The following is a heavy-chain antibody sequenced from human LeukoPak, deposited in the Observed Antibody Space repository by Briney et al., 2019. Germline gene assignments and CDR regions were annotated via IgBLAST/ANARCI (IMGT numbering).Heavy chain of an antibody. Sequence: PAASVKVSCKASGYTFTSYDINWVRQATGQGLEWMGWMNPNSGNTGYAQKFQGRVTMTRNTSISTAYMELSSLRSEDTAVYYCARERCSGGSCSLPYNWFDPWGQGTLVTVSS. J-gene: IGHJ5*02. CDR2: MNPNSGNT. CDR3: ARERCSGGSCSLPYNWFDP. V-gene: IGHV1-8*01. D-gene: IGHD2-15*01. CDR1: GYTFTSYD.